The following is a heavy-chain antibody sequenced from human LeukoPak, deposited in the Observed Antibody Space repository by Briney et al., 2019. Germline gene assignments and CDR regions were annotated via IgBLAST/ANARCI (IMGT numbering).Heavy chain of an antibody. Sequence: SETLSLTCTVSGGSLSSYYWTWIRQPPGKGLEWIGYIYSSGSTNYNPSLKSRVTISVDTSKNQFSLKLSSVTAADTAVYYCARRDGRCWGQGTLVTVSS. J-gene: IGHJ4*02. CDR2: IYSSGST. CDR3: ARRDGRC. D-gene: IGHD5-24*01. V-gene: IGHV4-59*08. CDR1: GGSLSSYY.